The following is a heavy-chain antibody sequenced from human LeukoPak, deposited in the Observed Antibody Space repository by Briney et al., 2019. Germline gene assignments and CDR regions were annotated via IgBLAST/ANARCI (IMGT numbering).Heavy chain of an antibody. CDR3: ARGGVRYCSGGSCYRRYYYGMDV. CDR2: INHSGST. D-gene: IGHD2-15*01. V-gene: IGHV4-34*01. CDR1: GGSFSGYY. Sequence: SEPLSLTCAVYGGSFSGYYGSWIRQPPGKGLEWIGEINHSGSTNYNPSLKSRVTISVDMSKNQFSLKLSSVTAADTAVYYCARGGVRYCSGGSCYRRYYYGMDVWGQGTTVTVSS. J-gene: IGHJ6*02.